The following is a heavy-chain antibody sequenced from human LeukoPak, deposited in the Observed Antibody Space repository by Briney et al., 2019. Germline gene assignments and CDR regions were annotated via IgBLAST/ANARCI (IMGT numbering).Heavy chain of an antibody. V-gene: IGHV4-59*01. CDR2: IYYSGST. J-gene: IGHJ4*02. CDR1: GGSTSSYY. Sequence: SETLSLTCTVSGGSTSSYYWSWIRQPPGKGLEWIGYIYYSGSTNYNPSLKSRVTISVDTSKNQFSLKLSSVTAADTAVYYCARDQRLRYWGQGTLVTVSS. CDR3: ARDQRLRY.